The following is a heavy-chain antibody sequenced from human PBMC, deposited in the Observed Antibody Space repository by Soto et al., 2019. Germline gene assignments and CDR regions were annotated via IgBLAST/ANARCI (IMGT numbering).Heavy chain of an antibody. CDR1: GFIFSSYA. CDR3: ANLAGGWYEAFGI. J-gene: IGHJ3*02. CDR2: ISGSGGTA. V-gene: IGHV3-23*01. D-gene: IGHD6-19*01. Sequence: EVQLLESGGGLVQPGGSLRLSCAASGFIFSSYAMTWVRQAPGKGLEWVSSISGSGGTAYYADSVKGRFTISRDNSRNTLELQINSLRAEDTAVYYCANLAGGWYEAFGIWGQGTMVTVSS.